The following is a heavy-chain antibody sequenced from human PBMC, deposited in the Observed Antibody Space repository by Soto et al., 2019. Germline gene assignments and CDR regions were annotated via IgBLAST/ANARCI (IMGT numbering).Heavy chain of an antibody. Sequence: GGSLRLSCAASGFTLSNAWMSWVRQAPGKGLEWVGRIKSKTDGGTTDYAATVKGRFTISRDDSKNTLYLQMNSRQTEDTAVYYCTTEAPCDIAVAGFYYYYGIDVWGQGTTVTVSS. J-gene: IGHJ6*02. V-gene: IGHV3-15*01. CDR1: GFTLSNAW. CDR3: TTEAPCDIAVAGFYYYYGIDV. CDR2: IKSKTDGGTT. D-gene: IGHD6-19*01.